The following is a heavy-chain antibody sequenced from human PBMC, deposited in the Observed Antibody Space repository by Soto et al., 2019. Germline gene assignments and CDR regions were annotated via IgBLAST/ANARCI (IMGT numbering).Heavy chain of an antibody. D-gene: IGHD5-12*01. Sequence: ASVKVSCKGFGYTFSSYAIHWVRQAPGQRLEWMGWINAGKGNREYSQKFQDRVTITRDTSASTVYMELSSLRSEDTAIYYCAXXXXRWLQLPWFDPWGQGTQVTVSS. V-gene: IGHV1-3*01. CDR2: INAGKGNR. CDR1: GYTFSSYA. CDR3: AXXXXRWLQLPWFDP. J-gene: IGHJ5*02.